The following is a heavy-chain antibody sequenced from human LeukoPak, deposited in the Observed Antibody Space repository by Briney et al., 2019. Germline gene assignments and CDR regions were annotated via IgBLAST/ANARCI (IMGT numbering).Heavy chain of an antibody. CDR3: ARVDEAAAGTHNWFDP. Sequence: AASVKVSCKASGGTFSSYAISWVRQAPGQGLEWMGGIIPIFGTANYAQKFQGRVTITADESTSTAYMELSSLRSEDTAVYYCARVDEAAAGTHNWFDPWGQGTLVTVSS. CDR1: GGTFSSYA. CDR2: IIPIFGTA. J-gene: IGHJ5*02. D-gene: IGHD6-13*01. V-gene: IGHV1-69*13.